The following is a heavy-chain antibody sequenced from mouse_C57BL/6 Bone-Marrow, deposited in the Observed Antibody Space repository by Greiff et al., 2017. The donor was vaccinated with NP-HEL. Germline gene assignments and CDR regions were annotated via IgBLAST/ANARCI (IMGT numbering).Heavy chain of an antibody. CDR1: GYTFTSYW. V-gene: IGHV1-55*01. CDR3: ARSDSSYYGSSYAWFAY. CDR2: IYPGSGGT. Sequence: QVQLQQPGAELVKPGASVKMSCKASGYTFTSYWITWVKQRPGQGLEWIGDIYPGSGGTNYNEKFQGKATLTVDTSSSTAYLQLSSLTSEDSTVYYCARSDSSYYGSSYAWFAYGGQGTLVTVSA. J-gene: IGHJ3*01. D-gene: IGHD1-1*01.